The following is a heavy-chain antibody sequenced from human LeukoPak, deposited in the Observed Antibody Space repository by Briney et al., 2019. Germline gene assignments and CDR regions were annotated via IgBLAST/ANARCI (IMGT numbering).Heavy chain of an antibody. D-gene: IGHD2-2*01. CDR3: ARGFSSTSSVSLGFSF. Sequence: GGSLRLSCAASGFTFSSYSMNWVRQAPGKGLEWVSYISSSSSTIYYADSVKGRFTISRDNAKNSLYLQMNSLRAEDTAVYYCARGFSSTSSVSLGFSFWGQGTLVTVSS. CDR2: ISSSSSTI. V-gene: IGHV3-48*01. J-gene: IGHJ4*02. CDR1: GFTFSSYS.